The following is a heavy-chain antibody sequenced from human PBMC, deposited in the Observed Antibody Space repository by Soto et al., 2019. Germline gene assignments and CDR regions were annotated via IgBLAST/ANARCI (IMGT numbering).Heavy chain of an antibody. CDR2: IIPILGTA. CDR1: GGTFSSYA. J-gene: IGHJ4*02. Sequence: QVQLVQSGAEVKKPGSSVKVSCKASGGTFSSYAISWVRQAPGQGLEWMGGIIPILGTANYAQKFQGRVTTTADEPTSTAYMEPSSLRSEDTAVYYCERGNTKLELLVYWGQGTLVTVSS. V-gene: IGHV1-69*11. D-gene: IGHD1-7*01. CDR3: ERGNTKLELLVY.